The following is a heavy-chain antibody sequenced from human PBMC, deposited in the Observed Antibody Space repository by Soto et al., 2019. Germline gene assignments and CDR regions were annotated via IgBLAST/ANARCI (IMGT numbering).Heavy chain of an antibody. CDR3: AGYYYDSSGYYSDY. J-gene: IGHJ4*02. CDR2: IIPIFGTA. V-gene: IGHV1-69*13. D-gene: IGHD3-22*01. CDR1: GGTFSSYA. Sequence: SVKVSCKXSGGTFSSYAISWVRQAPGQGLEWMGGIIPIFGTANYAQKFQGRVTITADESTSTAYMELSSLRSEDTAVYYCAGYYYDSSGYYSDYWGQGTLVTVSS.